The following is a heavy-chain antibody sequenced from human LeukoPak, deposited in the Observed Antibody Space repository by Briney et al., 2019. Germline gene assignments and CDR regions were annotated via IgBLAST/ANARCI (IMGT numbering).Heavy chain of an antibody. CDR2: IYTSGST. CDR1: GGSISSYY. J-gene: IGHJ4*02. CDR3: ARDNWNDASGYFDY. D-gene: IGHD1-20*01. Sequence: PSETLSLTRTVSGGSISSYYRSWIRQPAGKGLEWIGRIYTSGSTNYNPSLKSRVTMSVDTSKNQFSLKLSSVTAADTAVYYCARDNWNDASGYFDYWGQGTLVTVSS. V-gene: IGHV4-4*07.